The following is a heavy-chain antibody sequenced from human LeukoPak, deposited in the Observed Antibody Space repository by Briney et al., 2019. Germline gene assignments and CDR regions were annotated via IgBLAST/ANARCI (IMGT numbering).Heavy chain of an antibody. CDR3: ARQGYDSSGPFTGWFDP. V-gene: IGHV1-2*02. Sequence: EASVKVSCKGSGYTFTGDYMHWGRQAPGQGLEWMGGINPNSGGTNCAQKLPGRVTITRDTSISTAYMELSRLRSDDTAVYYCARQGYDSSGPFTGWFDPWGQGTLVTVSS. D-gene: IGHD3-22*01. J-gene: IGHJ5*02. CDR1: GYTFTGDY. CDR2: INPNSGGT.